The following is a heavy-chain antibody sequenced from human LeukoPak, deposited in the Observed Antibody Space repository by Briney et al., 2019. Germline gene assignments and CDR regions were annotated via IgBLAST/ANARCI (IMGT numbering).Heavy chain of an antibody. J-gene: IGHJ5*02. CDR3: ARERELAVPNWFDP. V-gene: IGHV3-30*03. CDR2: ISYDGSNK. Sequence: SGGSLRLSCAASGFTFNNYNMNWVRQAPGKGLEWVAVISYDGSNKYYADSVKGRFTISRDNSKNTLYLQMNSLRAEDTAVYYCARERELAVPNWFDPWGQGTLVTVSS. D-gene: IGHD6-19*01. CDR1: GFTFNNYN.